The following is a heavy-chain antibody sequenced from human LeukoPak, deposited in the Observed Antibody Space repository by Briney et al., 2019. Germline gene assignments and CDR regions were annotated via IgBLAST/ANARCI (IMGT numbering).Heavy chain of an antibody. J-gene: IGHJ4*02. CDR1: GDSVSSNSAA. CDR2: TYYRSKWYN. V-gene: IGHV6-1*01. D-gene: IGHD4-23*01. Sequence: SQTLSLTCAISGDSVSSNSAAWNWIRQSPSRGLEWLGRTYYRSKWYNDYAVSVKSRITINPDTSKNQFSLKLSSVTAADTAVYYCACRGRYGGNSDYWGQGTLVTVSS. CDR3: ACRGRYGGNSDY.